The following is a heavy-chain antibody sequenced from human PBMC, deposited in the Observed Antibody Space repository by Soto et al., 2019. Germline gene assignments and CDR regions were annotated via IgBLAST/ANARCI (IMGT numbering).Heavy chain of an antibody. J-gene: IGHJ4*02. V-gene: IGHV3-23*01. D-gene: IGHD1-26*01. CDR3: AKGKVANSGSRSWGY. Sequence: EVQLLESGGGLVQPGGSLRLSCAASGFTFSSYAMSWVRQAPGKGLEWVSAISGSGGSTYYADSVKGRFTISRDNSKNTLYLQMNSLIAEDTAVYYCAKGKVANSGSRSWGYWGQGTLVTVSS. CDR1: GFTFSSYA. CDR2: ISGSGGST.